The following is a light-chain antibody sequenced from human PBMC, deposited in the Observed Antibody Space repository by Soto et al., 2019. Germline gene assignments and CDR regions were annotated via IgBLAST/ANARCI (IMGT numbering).Light chain of an antibody. CDR1: MRDVGAYNL. CDR3: RAYTARSTLV. V-gene: IGLV2-14*01. CDR2: EVR. Sequence: QSALTQPASVSGSAGQSITISCSGTMRDVGAYNLVSWYQQHPGTAPKLIIYEVRNRPSGISSRFSGSRSGNTASLTISGLQLEDEGDYYCRAYTARSTLVFGGGTKVTGL. J-gene: IGLJ3*02.